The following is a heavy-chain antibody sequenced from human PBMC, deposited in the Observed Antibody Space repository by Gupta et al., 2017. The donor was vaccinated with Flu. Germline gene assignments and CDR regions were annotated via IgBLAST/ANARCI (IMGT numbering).Heavy chain of an antibody. D-gene: IGHD1-1*01. CDR1: GFTFSNYA. J-gene: IGHJ3*02. CDR3: AKGANWAFEI. V-gene: IGHV3-23*01. Sequence: EVQLLESGGGLAQPGGSLRLSCATSGFTFSNYAMRWVRQAPGKGLEWVSTITGGGSNAYYADSVKGRFTMSGDSSKKTVYLQMNSXRXEDTAVXYCAKGANWAFEIWGQGTMVTVSS. CDR2: ITGGGSNA.